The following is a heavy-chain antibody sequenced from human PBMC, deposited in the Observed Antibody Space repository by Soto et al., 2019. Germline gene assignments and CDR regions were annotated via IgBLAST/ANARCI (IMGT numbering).Heavy chain of an antibody. CDR3: ARHGRFLEWSRYYYMDV. CDR2: IYYSGST. D-gene: IGHD3-3*01. J-gene: IGHJ6*03. CDR1: GGSISSYY. V-gene: IGHV4-59*08. Sequence: SETLSLTCTVSGGSISSYYWSWIRQPPGKGLEWIGYIYYSGSTNYNPSLKSRVTISVDTSKNQFSLRLCFLTAADPAFFYCARHGRFLEWSRYYYMDVWGKGTTVTVSS.